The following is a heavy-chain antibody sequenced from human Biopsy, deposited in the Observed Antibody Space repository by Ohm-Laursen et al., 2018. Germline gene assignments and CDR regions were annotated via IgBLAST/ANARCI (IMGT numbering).Heavy chain of an antibody. J-gene: IGHJ4*02. Sequence: GSSVKVSCKASGGTFINYAISWVRQAPGQGLEWMGGIIPMFGTATYAQMFQGRVTISADESTSTSYVELSSLTTEDTAIYYCARGPHSGSHSCFDYWGRGTLVTVSS. CDR1: GGTFINYA. CDR3: ARGPHSGSHSCFDY. CDR2: IIPMFGTA. V-gene: IGHV1-69*01. D-gene: IGHD1-26*01.